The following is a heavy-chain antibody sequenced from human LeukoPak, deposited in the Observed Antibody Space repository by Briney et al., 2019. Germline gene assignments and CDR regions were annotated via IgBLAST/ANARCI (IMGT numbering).Heavy chain of an antibody. J-gene: IGHJ6*03. V-gene: IGHV1-69*04. CDR3: ARGWDTHYYYYYRDV. D-gene: IGHD1-26*01. CDR2: IIPILGIA. CDR1: GGTFSSYA. Sequence: SVKVSCKASGGTFSSYAISWVRQAPGQGLEWMGRIIPILGIANYAQKFQGRVTITADKSTSTAYMELSSLRSEDTAAYYCARGWDTHYYYYYRDVWGKGTTVTVSS.